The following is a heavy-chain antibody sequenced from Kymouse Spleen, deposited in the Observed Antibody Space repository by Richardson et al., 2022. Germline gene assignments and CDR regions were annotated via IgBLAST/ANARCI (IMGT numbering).Heavy chain of an antibody. V-gene: IGHV3-13*01. CDR2: IGTAGDT. J-gene: IGHJ3*02. Sequence: EVQLVESGGGLVQPGGSLRLSCAASGFTFSSYDMHWVRQATGKGLEWVSAIGTAGDTYYPGSVKGRFTISRENAKNSLYLQMNSLRAGDTAVYYCARRSSGWDAFDIWGQGTMVTVSS. CDR3: ARRSSGWDAFDI. D-gene: IGHD6-19*01. CDR1: GFTFSSYD.